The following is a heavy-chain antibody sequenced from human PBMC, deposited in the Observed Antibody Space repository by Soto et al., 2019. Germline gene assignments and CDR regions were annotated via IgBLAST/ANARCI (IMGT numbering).Heavy chain of an antibody. J-gene: IGHJ6*02. CDR1: GGTFSSYA. CDR2: IIPIFGTA. CDR3: ASRYWGCDCVSYYYFRLDG. D-gene: IGHD2-21*02. V-gene: IGHV1-69*13. Sequence: SVKVSCTASGGTFSSYAISWLRQAPGQGLEWMGGIIPIFGTANYAQKFQGRVTITADESTSTAYMELSSLRSEDTAVYYCASRYWGCDCVSYYYFRLDGWSQGNKVTVSS.